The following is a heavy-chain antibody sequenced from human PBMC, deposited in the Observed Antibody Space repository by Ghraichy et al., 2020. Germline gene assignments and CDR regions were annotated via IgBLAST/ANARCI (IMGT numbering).Heavy chain of an antibody. Sequence: GGSLRLSCAASGFAFNIYAMNWVRQAPGKGLEWVSAVSASGDSTYYAGSVKGRFTISRDNSKNTVYLQINSLRAEDTAVYYCAKGDDYSSFVTIDFWGQGTPVSVSS. J-gene: IGHJ4*02. D-gene: IGHD4-11*01. V-gene: IGHV3-23*01. CDR3: AKGDDYSSFVTIDF. CDR1: GFAFNIYA. CDR2: VSASGDST.